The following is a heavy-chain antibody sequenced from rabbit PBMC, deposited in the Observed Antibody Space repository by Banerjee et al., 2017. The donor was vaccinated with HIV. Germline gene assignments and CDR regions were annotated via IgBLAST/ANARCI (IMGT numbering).Heavy chain of an antibody. CDR1: GFDFSSNA. J-gene: IGHJ4*01. CDR2: IDGGSSGRT. D-gene: IGHD3-1*01. Sequence: QEQLKETGGGLVQPGGSLTLSCKASGFDFSSNAMCWVRQAPGKGPEWIACIDGGSSGRTYYASWAKGRFTGSKTSSTTVTLQMTSLTAADTATYFCARDIWAAHDVTLWGQGTLVTVS. CDR3: ARDIWAAHDVTL. V-gene: IGHV1S45*01.